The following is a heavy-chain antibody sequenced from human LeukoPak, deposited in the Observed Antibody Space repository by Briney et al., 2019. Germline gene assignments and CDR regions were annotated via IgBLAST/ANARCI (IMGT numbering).Heavy chain of an antibody. CDR1: GDSISSSNW. J-gene: IGHJ4*02. CDR3: ARELAVTGTIDY. V-gene: IGHV4-4*02. Sequence: SETLSLTCAVSGDSISSSNWWSWVRQPPGKGLEWIGEIYHSGSANYNPSLRSRVTISVDKSKNQFSLKLSSVTAADTAVCYCARELAVTGTIDYWGQGTLVTVSS. CDR2: IYHSGSA. D-gene: IGHD6-19*01.